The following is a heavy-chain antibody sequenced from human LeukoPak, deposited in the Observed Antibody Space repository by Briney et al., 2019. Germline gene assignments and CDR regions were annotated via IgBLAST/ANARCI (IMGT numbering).Heavy chain of an antibody. V-gene: IGHV3-30*02. D-gene: IGHD3-10*01. CDR2: IWYGGSNK. J-gene: IGHJ6*03. CDR1: GFTFSRYG. Sequence: GGSLRLSCAASGFTFSRYGMHWVRQAPGKGLEWVAVIWYGGSNKYYADSVKGRFTISRDNSKNTLYLQMNSLRAEDTAVYYCAKQRGDYYYYMDVWGKGTTVTVSS. CDR3: AKQRGDYYYYMDV.